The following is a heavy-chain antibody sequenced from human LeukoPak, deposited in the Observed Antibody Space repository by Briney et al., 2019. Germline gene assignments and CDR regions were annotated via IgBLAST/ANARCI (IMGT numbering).Heavy chain of an antibody. CDR3: AKPRAMTTGVGRYFDL. V-gene: IGHV3-23*01. D-gene: IGHD1-1*01. Sequence: GGPLRLSCGASGFTFTSYAMSWLRQAPGKGLEWVSAISGGGENTYYGDSVKGRFTISRDNSKNTLYLQMNSLRAEDTATYYCAKPRAMTTGVGRYFDLWGRGTLVTVSS. CDR2: ISGGGENT. CDR1: GFTFTSYA. J-gene: IGHJ2*01.